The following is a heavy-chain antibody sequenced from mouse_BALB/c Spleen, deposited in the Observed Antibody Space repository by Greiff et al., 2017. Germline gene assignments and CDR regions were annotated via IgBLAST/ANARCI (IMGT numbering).Heavy chain of an antibody. J-gene: IGHJ3*01. CDR1: GYTFTSYW. Sequence: LQESGAELAKPGASVKMSCKASGYTFTSYWMHWVKQRPGQGLEWIGYINPSTGYTEYNQKFKDKATLTADKSSSTAYMQLSSLTSEDSAVYYCAREVPTDMFAYWGQGTLVTVSA. CDR3: AREVPTDMFAY. CDR2: INPSTGYT. V-gene: IGHV1-7*01. D-gene: IGHD5-1*01.